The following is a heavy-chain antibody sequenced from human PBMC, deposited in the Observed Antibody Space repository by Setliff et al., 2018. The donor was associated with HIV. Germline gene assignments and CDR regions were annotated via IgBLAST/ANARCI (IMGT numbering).Heavy chain of an antibody. V-gene: IGHV3-7*01. CDR1: GFPFSSYW. D-gene: IGHD3-22*01. Sequence: LRLSCAASGFPFSSYWMSWVRQAPGKGLEWVANINEDGSEKYYEDSVKGRFTISRDNAKNSLYLQVNSLRVEDSAVYYCARRGGGYEDSSGYLWAHDYWGQGTLVTVSS. CDR2: INEDGSEK. J-gene: IGHJ4*02. CDR3: ARRGGGYEDSSGYLWAHDY.